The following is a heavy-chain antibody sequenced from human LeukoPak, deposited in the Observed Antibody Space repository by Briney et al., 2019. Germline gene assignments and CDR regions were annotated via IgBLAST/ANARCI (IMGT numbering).Heavy chain of an antibody. V-gene: IGHV4-59*01. CDR2: IYYSGTT. D-gene: IGHD3-10*01. CDR3: ARMVRGVIDAFEI. CDR1: GASISNYY. J-gene: IGHJ3*02. Sequence: PSETLSLTCTVSGASISNYYWSWIRQPPGKGLEWIAYIYYSGTTKYNASLKSRVTMSVDTSKNQFSLKLSSVTAADTAVYYCARMVRGVIDAFEIWGQGTMVTVSS.